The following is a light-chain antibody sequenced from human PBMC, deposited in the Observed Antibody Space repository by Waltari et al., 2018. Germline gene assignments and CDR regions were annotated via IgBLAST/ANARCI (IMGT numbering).Light chain of an antibody. CDR2: KAS. J-gene: IGKJ2*01. CDR3: QQYNSYPYT. CDR1: QRISSW. Sequence: DIQMTQSPSTLSASVGDRVTITCRASQRISSWLAWYQQKPGKAPKLLISKASSLESGVPARFSGSGSGTEFTLTISSLQPDDFATYYCQQYNSYPYTFGHGTKLGIK. V-gene: IGKV1-5*03.